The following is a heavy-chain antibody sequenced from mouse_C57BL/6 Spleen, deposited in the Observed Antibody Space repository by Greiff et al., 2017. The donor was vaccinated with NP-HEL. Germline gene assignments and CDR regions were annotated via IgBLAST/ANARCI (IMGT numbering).Heavy chain of an antibody. CDR3: ARSSNYGYDVYYFDY. J-gene: IGHJ2*01. D-gene: IGHD2-2*01. V-gene: IGHV1-39*01. Sequence: EVQGVESGPELVKPGASVKISCKASGYSFTDYNMNWVKQSNGKSLEWIGVINPNYGTTSYNQKFKGKATLTVDQSSSTAYMQLNSLTSEDSAVYYCARSSNYGYDVYYFDYWGQGTTLTVSS. CDR2: INPNYGTT. CDR1: GYSFTDYN.